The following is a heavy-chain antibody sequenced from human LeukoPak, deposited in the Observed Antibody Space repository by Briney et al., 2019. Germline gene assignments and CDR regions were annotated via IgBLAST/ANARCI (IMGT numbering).Heavy chain of an antibody. D-gene: IGHD6-19*01. CDR2: IIPIFGTA. J-gene: IGHJ4*02. CDR3: ARTIAVAGISPIYYFDY. V-gene: IGHV1-69*13. CDR1: GGTFSSYA. Sequence: SVKVSCKASGGTFSSYAISWVRQAPGQGLEWMGGIIPIFGTANYAQKFQGRVTITADESTSTAYMELSSLRSEDTAVYYCARTIAVAGISPIYYFDYWGQGTLVTVSS.